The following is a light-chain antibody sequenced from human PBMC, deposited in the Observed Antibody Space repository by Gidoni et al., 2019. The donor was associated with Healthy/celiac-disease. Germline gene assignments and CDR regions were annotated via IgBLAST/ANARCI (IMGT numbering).Light chain of an antibody. CDR2: KAS. J-gene: IGKJ2*01. Sequence: DIQMTQSPSTLSASVGDRVTITCRASQSISSWLAWYPQKPGKAPKLLIYKASSLESGVPSRFSGRGSGTEFTLTISSLQPDDFATYYCQQYNSYLYTFGQGTKLEIK. V-gene: IGKV1-5*03. CDR1: QSISSW. CDR3: QQYNSYLYT.